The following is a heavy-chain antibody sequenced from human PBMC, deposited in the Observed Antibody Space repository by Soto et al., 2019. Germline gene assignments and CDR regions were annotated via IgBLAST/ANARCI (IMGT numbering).Heavy chain of an antibody. V-gene: IGHV1-69*01. J-gene: IGHJ4*02. CDR1: GGTFSSYA. Sequence: QVQLVQSGAEVKKPGSSVKVSCKASGGTFSSYAISWVRQAPGQGLEWMGGIIPICGTANYAQKFQGRVTITADESTSTAYMELSSLRSEDTAVYYCARDLSEWELLGGLHYWGQGTLVTVSS. D-gene: IGHD1-26*01. CDR2: IIPICGTA. CDR3: ARDLSEWELLGGLHY.